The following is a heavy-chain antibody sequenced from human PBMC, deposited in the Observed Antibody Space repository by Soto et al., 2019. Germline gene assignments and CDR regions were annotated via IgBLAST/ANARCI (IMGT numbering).Heavy chain of an antibody. CDR1: GFTFSSYA. V-gene: IGHV3-23*01. CDR2: ISGSGGST. J-gene: IGHJ4*02. D-gene: IGHD3-10*01. CDR3: AKDLAMVRGVITPTGDYFDY. Sequence: PGESLKISCAASGFTFSSYAMSWVRQAPGKGLEWVSAISGSGGSTYYADSVKGRFTISRDNSKNTLYLQMNSLRAEDTAVYYCAKDLAMVRGVITPTGDYFDYWGQGTLVTVSS.